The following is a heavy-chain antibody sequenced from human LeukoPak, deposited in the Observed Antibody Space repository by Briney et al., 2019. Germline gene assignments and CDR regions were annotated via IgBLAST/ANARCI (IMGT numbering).Heavy chain of an antibody. CDR2: IKQDGSEK. CDR1: RFTFSTYT. V-gene: IGHV3-7*05. CDR3: ARRGTSSSWAHFDY. Sequence: QAGGSLRLSCAASRFTFSTYTMNWVRQAPGKGLEWVANIKQDGSEKYYVDSVKGRFTISRDNAKNSLYLQMNSLGAEDTAVYYCARRGTSSSWAHFDYWGQGTLVTVSS. J-gene: IGHJ4*02. D-gene: IGHD6-13*01.